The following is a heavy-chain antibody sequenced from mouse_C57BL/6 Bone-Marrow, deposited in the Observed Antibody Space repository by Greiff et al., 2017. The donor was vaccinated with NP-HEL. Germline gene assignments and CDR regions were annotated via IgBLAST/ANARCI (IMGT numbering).Heavy chain of an antibody. CDR3: ARWRWLLVYFDV. D-gene: IGHD2-3*01. CDR2: IDPEDGET. J-gene: IGHJ1*03. CDR1: GFNIKDYY. V-gene: IGHV14-2*01. Sequence: EVQRVESGAELVKPGASVKLSCTASGFNIKDYYMHWVKQRTEQGLEWIGRIDPEDGETKYAPKFQGKATITADTSSNTAYLQLSSLTSEDTAVYYCARWRWLLVYFDVWGTGTTVTVSS.